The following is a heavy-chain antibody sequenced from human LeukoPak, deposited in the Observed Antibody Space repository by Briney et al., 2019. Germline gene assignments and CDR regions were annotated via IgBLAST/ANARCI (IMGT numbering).Heavy chain of an antibody. V-gene: IGHV3-53*01. CDR3: ARTRGYSYGPFDY. D-gene: IGHD5-18*01. CDR1: GFTVSSNY. Sequence: GGSLRLSCAASGFTVSSNYMSWVRQAPGKGLEWVSVIYSGGSTYYADSVKGRFTISRDNSKNTLYLQMNGLRAEDTAVYYCARTRGYSYGPFDYWGQGTLVTVSS. CDR2: IYSGGST. J-gene: IGHJ4*02.